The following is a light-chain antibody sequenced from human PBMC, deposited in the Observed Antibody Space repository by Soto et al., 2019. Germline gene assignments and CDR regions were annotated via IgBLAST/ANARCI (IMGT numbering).Light chain of an antibody. J-gene: IGKJ4*01. V-gene: IGKV3-11*01. CDR1: QTVYNY. CDR3: QQRYDWPLT. CDR2: DAS. Sequence: EIVLTQSPATLSLSPGERATLSCRASQTVYNYLVWYQQRPGQAPRLLISDASNRATGIPARFSGSGSGTDFTLTINSLEPEDLAIYFCQQRYDWPLTFGGGSKIDMK.